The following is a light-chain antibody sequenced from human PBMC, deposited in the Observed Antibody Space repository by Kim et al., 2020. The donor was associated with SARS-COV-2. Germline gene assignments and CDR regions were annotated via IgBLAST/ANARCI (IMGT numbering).Light chain of an antibody. CDR3: PAWDSSTEVV. J-gene: IGLJ2*01. CDR1: KLGDKY. Sequence: VSPGQTARLTFSGDKLGDKYACWYQQKPGQSPVLVIYQDSQRPSGIPERFSGSNAGNTATLTISGTQAMDEADYYCPAWDSSTEVVFGGGTQLTVL. CDR2: QDS. V-gene: IGLV3-1*01.